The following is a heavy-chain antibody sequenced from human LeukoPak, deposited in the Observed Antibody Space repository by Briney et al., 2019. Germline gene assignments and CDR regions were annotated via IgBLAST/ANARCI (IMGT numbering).Heavy chain of an antibody. D-gene: IGHD6-13*01. Sequence: GSSVKVSCQTCRYTFTVNFMYWVRQDPGPAREGMGLINQNTWGTNYAQKFHARVTMTRDTSSSTAYMELTWLTSDDTAVYYCARGAVPGQQLDYWGPGTLVTVSS. CDR2: INQNTWGT. CDR1: RYTFTVNF. J-gene: IGHJ4*02. CDR3: ARGAVPGQQLDY. V-gene: IGHV1-2*02.